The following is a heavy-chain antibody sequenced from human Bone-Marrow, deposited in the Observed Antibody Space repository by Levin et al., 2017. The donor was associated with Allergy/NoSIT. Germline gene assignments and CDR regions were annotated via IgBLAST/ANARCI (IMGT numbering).Heavy chain of an antibody. CDR1: GFTFSSYW. Sequence: GGSLRLSCTASGFTFSSYWMHWVRQGPGKGLVWVSRINSDGSYTKYADSVKGRFTISRDNAKNTLYLQLNSLRGEDTAVYYCARDRDYGGNRFDYWGQGTLVTVSS. CDR2: INSDGSYT. V-gene: IGHV3-74*01. D-gene: IGHD4-23*01. CDR3: ARDRDYGGNRFDY. J-gene: IGHJ4*02.